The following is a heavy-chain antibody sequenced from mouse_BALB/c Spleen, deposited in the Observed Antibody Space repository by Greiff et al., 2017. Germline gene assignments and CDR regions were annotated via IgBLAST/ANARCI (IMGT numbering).Heavy chain of an antibody. V-gene: IGHV1-84*02. Sequence: QVQLKESGPELVKPGASVKISCKASGYTFTDYYINWVKQKPGQGLEWIGWIYPGSGNTKYNEKFKGKATLTVDTSSSTAYMQLSSLTSEDTAVYFCARNYGSSYVPFDYSGQGTTLTVSS. CDR2: IYPGSGNT. CDR1: GYTFTDYY. J-gene: IGHJ2*01. D-gene: IGHD1-1*01. CDR3: ARNYGSSYVPFDY.